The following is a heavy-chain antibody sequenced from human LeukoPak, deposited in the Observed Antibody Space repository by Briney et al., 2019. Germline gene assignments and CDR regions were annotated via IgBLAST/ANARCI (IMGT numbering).Heavy chain of an antibody. V-gene: IGHV3-74*01. CDR1: GFTFSSYW. CDR2: INSDGSST. Sequence: GGSLRLSCAASGFTFSSYWMHWVRQAPVKGLVWVSRINSDGSSTSYADSVKGRFTISRDNAKNTLYLQMNSLRAEDTAVYYCARAVAGPYYYYGMDVWGQGTTVTVSS. D-gene: IGHD6-19*01. J-gene: IGHJ6*02. CDR3: ARAVAGPYYYYGMDV.